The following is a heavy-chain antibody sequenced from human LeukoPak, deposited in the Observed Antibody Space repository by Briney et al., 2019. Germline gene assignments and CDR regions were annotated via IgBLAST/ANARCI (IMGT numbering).Heavy chain of an antibody. D-gene: IGHD2-15*01. V-gene: IGHV3-48*03. CDR1: GFTFSSYE. CDR2: ISNGGDDI. Sequence: PGGSLRLSCAASGFTFSSYEMNWVRQAPGKGLEWLSSISNGGDDIHYADSVKGRFTISRDNAKNSLHLQMNSLRAEDTAVYSCARGVSATVYGNWFDPWGQGTLVTVSS. J-gene: IGHJ5*02. CDR3: ARGVSATVYGNWFDP.